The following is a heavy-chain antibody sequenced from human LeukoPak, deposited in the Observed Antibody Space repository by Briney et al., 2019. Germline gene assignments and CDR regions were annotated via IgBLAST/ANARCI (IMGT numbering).Heavy chain of an antibody. CDR1: GFTFSSYA. J-gene: IGHJ4*02. D-gene: IGHD3-22*01. CDR3: AKDHYDSSGYPFDY. Sequence: PGGSLRLSCAASGFTFSSYAMHWVRQAPGKGLEWIGSIYYRGNSYYNPSLKSRVTISVDTSKNHFSLKLRSVTAADTAVYYCAKDHYDSSGYPFDYWGQGTLVTVSS. CDR2: IYYRGNS. V-gene: IGHV4-39*07.